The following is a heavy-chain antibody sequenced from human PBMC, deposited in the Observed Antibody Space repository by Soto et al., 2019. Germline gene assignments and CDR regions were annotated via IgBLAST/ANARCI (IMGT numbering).Heavy chain of an antibody. CDR3: SRVKVPAAILGAFVL. J-gene: IGHJ3*01. Sequence: QVQLVQSGAEMKKPGASVKVSCKASGYTFSTYGITWVRQAPGQGLDWMGWINPLKGDTNSEARFQDRVTMTTDTSTRTDYMELRSLRSGDTAGYYCSRVKVPAAILGAFVLWGQGTLVTVSS. V-gene: IGHV1-18*01. D-gene: IGHD2-2*01. CDR1: GYTFSTYG. CDR2: INPLKGDT.